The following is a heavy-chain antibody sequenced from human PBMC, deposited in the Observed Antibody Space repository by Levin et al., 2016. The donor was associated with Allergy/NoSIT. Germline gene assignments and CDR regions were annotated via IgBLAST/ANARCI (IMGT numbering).Heavy chain of an antibody. J-gene: IGHJ4*02. CDR2: IRTKAHGGTI. CDR3: ARIYCSGGGCYFDY. D-gene: IGHD2-15*01. V-gene: IGHV3-49*04. CDR1: GFSFGDYV. Sequence: GGSLRLSCTASGFSFGDYVMSWVRQAPGKGLEWVGLIRTKAHGGTIEYAASVKGRVTFSGDDSKSIAYLQMNSLKTEDTAVYYCARIYCSGGGCYFDYWGQGTLVTVSS.